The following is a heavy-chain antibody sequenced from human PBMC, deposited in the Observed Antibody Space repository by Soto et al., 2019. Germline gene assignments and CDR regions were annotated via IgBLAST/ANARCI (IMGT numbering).Heavy chain of an antibody. Sequence: SETLSLTCTVSGGSISSYYWSWIRQPPGKGLEWIGYIYYSGSTNYNPTLKSRVTISVDKSKNQFSLKLSPVTAADTAVYYCARGPPTVTTYYYYYMDVWGKGTTVTVSS. CDR1: GGSISSYY. CDR2: IYYSGST. CDR3: ARGPPTVTTYYYYYMDV. D-gene: IGHD4-4*01. J-gene: IGHJ6*03. V-gene: IGHV4-59*01.